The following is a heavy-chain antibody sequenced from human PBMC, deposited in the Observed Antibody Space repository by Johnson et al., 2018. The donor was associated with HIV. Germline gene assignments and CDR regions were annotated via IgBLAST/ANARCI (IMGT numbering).Heavy chain of an antibody. CDR1: EFTFSTYG. D-gene: IGHD2-15*01. Sequence: QVQLVESGGGFVQPGGSLRLSCAASEFTFSTYGMHWVRQAPGKGLEWVAVISYDGSNKDYADSVKGRFTISRDNSKNTLYLQMNSLRAEDTAVYYCAGRDLLRAFDFWGQGTMVTVSS. CDR2: ISYDGSNK. CDR3: AGRDLLRAFDF. V-gene: IGHV3-30*03. J-gene: IGHJ3*01.